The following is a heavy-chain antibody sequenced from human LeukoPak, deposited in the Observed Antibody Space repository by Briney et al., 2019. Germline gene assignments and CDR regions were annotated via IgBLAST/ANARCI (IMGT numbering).Heavy chain of an antibody. V-gene: IGHV7-4-1*02. CDR1: GYTFTNYG. CDR3: ARDDGDFVWGTYRYHFDF. J-gene: IGHJ4*02. D-gene: IGHD3-16*02. CDR2: INTNTGNP. Sequence: AASVKVSCKASGYTFTNYGMNWVRQAPGQGLEWMGWINTNTGNPTYAQGFTGRFVFSLDTSVSTAYLQISSLKAEDTAVYYCARDDGDFVWGTYRYHFDFWGQGTLVTVSS.